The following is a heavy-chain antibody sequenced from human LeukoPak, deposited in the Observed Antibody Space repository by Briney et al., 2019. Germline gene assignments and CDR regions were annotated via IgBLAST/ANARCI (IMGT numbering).Heavy chain of an antibody. CDR2: ISYDGSNK. Sequence: GRSLRLSCAASGFTFSSYAMHWVRQAPGKGLEWVAFISYDGSNKYYADSVKGRFTISRDNSKNTLYLQMNSLRAEDTAVYYCARGDYYDSSGYLDYWGQGTLVTVSS. V-gene: IGHV3-30*04. CDR1: GFTFSSYA. J-gene: IGHJ4*02. D-gene: IGHD3-22*01. CDR3: ARGDYYDSSGYLDY.